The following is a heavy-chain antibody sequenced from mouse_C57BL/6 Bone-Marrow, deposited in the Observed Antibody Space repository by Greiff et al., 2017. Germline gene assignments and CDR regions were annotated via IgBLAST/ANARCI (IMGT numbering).Heavy chain of an antibody. J-gene: IGHJ3*01. CDR2: IYPRSGNT. D-gene: IGHD1-1*01. CDR1: GYTFTSYG. CDR3: ARFHSHDYGSSWFAY. V-gene: IGHV1-81*01. Sequence: QVQLQQSGAELARPGASVKLSCKASGYTFTSYGISWVKQRTGQGLEWIGEIYPRSGNTYYNEKFKGKATLTADKSSSTAYMELRSLTSDDSAVYFCARFHSHDYGSSWFAYWGQGTLVTVSA.